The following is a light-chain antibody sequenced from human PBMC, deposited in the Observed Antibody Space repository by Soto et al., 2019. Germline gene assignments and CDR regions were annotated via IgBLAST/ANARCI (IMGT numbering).Light chain of an antibody. J-gene: IGKJ4*01. CDR1: QSVSSD. V-gene: IGKV3-20*01. CDR2: GTS. Sequence: EIVMTQSPATLSVSPGERATLSCRASQSVSSDLAWYQQKPGQAPRLLIYGTSSRATGIPDRFSGSGSGTDFTLTISSLEPEDFAVYYCQQYGSSPGTFGGGTKVDIK. CDR3: QQYGSSPGT.